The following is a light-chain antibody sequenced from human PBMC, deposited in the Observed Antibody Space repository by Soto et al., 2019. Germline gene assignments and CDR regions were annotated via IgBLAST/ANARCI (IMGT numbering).Light chain of an antibody. J-gene: IGLJ2*01. Sequence: SYELTQPPSVSVSPGQTASITCSGDKLGDKYACWYQQKPGQSPVLVIYQDSKRPSGIPERFSGSNSGNTATLTISGTQEMDEADYYCQAWDSSTVVFGGGTKLTVL. V-gene: IGLV3-1*01. CDR1: KLGDKY. CDR3: QAWDSSTVV. CDR2: QDS.